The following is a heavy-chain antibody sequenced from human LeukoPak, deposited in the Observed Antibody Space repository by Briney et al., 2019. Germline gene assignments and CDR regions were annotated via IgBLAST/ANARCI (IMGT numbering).Heavy chain of an antibody. J-gene: IGHJ4*02. D-gene: IGHD5-18*01. CDR1: GFTFSSYW. Sequence: GGSLRLSCAASGFTFSSYWMHWVRQAPGKGLVWVSRINSDGSSTSYADSVKGRFTISRDNPKNTLYLQMNSLRAEDTAVYYCARARYSYGHVNWGQGTLVTVSS. CDR2: INSDGSST. V-gene: IGHV3-74*01. CDR3: ARARYSYGHVN.